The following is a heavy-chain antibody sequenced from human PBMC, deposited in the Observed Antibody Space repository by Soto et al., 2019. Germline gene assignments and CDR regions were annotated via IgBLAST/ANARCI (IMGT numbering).Heavy chain of an antibody. V-gene: IGHV4-34*01. CDR3: ARGPIFSSSRPSRGSDP. D-gene: IGHD6-6*01. J-gene: IGHJ5*02. CDR2: INHSGST. CDR1: GGSFSGYY. Sequence: QVQLQQWGAGLLKPSETLSLTCAVYGGSFSGYYWSWIRQPPGKGLEWIGEINHSGSTNYNPSLKSRVTISVDTSKNQFSLKLSSVTAADTAVYYCARGPIFSSSRPSRGSDPWGQGTLVTVSS.